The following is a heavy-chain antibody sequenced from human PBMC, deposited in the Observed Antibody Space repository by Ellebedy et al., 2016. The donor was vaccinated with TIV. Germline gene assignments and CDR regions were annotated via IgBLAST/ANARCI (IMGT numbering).Heavy chain of an antibody. D-gene: IGHD3-16*01. Sequence: GGSLRLSCAASGFKFNFYAMHWVRQAPGTGLEWVAFIWYDGSHKSHADSVKGRFTISRDNSNNTLYLQMSSRRAEDTAVYFCARIWQSYGMDVWGQGTTVTVSS. CDR1: GFKFNFYA. CDR2: IWYDGSHK. V-gene: IGHV3-33*01. CDR3: ARIWQSYGMDV. J-gene: IGHJ6*02.